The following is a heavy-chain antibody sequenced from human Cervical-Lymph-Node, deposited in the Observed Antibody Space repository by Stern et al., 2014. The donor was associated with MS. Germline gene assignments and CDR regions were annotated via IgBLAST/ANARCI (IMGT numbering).Heavy chain of an antibody. Sequence: VQLVQSGGGLVKPGGSLRLSCAASGFTFGDYSVNWVRQAPGKGLEWVSAITNSNYIYYADSVKGRFTISRDHARNSLYLQMNSLRAEDTALYYCARDSLPDIWGQGTMVTVSS. CDR2: ITNSNYI. CDR3: ARDSLPDI. V-gene: IGHV3-21*01. CDR1: GFTFGDYS. J-gene: IGHJ3*02.